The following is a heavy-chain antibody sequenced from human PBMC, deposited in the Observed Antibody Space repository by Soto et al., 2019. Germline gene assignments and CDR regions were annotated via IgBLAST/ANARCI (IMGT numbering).Heavy chain of an antibody. CDR1: GGSISSTKW. CDR3: ATPTISYTWDV. CDR2: ISHSEGS. D-gene: IGHD4-4*01. J-gene: IGHJ6*02. V-gene: IGHV4-4*02. Sequence: QVQLQESGPGLVKPSGTLSLTCAVSGGSISSTKWWTWVRQPPGKGLEWIAEISHSEGSNYNPSLKSRAAMSLDNSKNQFSLRLSSVTAADTAVYYCATPTISYTWDVWGQGTTVTVS.